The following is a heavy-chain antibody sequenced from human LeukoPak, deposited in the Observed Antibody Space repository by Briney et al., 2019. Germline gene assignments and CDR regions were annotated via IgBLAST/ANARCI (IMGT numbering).Heavy chain of an antibody. CDR3: ARVNYGDYSDY. J-gene: IGHJ4*02. CDR2: IKQDGSEK. CDR1: GFTFSSYG. V-gene: IGHV3-7*01. D-gene: IGHD4-17*01. Sequence: GGSLRLSCAASGFTFSSYGMSWVRQAPGKGLEWVANIKQDGSEKYYVDSVKGRFTISRDNAKNSLYLQMNSLRAEDTAVYYCARVNYGDYSDYWGQGTLVTVSS.